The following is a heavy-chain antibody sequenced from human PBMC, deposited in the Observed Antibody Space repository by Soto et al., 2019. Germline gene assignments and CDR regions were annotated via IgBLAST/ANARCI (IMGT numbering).Heavy chain of an antibody. CDR1: GFTVSSNY. CDR3: ARVRKSGSYGRGYFQH. V-gene: IGHV3-53*01. Sequence: GVSLRLSCAASGFTVSSNYMSWVRQAPGKGLEWVSVIYSGGSTYYADSVKGRFTISRDNSKNTLYLQMNSLRAADTAVYYCARVRKSGSYGRGYFQHWGQGT. CDR2: IYSGGST. J-gene: IGHJ1*01. D-gene: IGHD1-26*01.